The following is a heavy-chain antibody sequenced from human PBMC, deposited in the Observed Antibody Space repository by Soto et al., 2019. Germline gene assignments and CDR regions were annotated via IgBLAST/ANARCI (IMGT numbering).Heavy chain of an antibody. Sequence: PGGSLRLSCAASGFSFSDYYMNWIRQAPGRGLEWISSISSSGRYISYADSVKGRFTISRDNAKNSLYLQMNSLRAEDTAVYYCARDPPLSDVGIPQNFLDYWGQGTLVTVSS. CDR3: ARDPPLSDVGIPQNFLDY. D-gene: IGHD7-27*01. CDR1: GFSFSDYY. J-gene: IGHJ4*02. CDR2: ISSSGRYI. V-gene: IGHV3-11*05.